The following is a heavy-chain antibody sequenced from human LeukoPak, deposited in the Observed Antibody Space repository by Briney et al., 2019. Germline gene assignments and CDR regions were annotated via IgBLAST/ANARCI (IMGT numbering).Heavy chain of an antibody. J-gene: IGHJ4*02. D-gene: IGHD3-16*01. CDR3: ARSHYDYVWGNDPYYFDY. CDR2: ISYDASNK. Sequence: GWSLRLSCAASGFTFSSFAMHWVRQAPGKGLEWVAVISYDASNKFYADSVQGRFTISRDNSKNTLFLQMNSLGAEDTAVFYCARSHYDYVWGNDPYYFDYWGQGTLVTVSS. CDR1: GFTFSSFA. V-gene: IGHV3-30-3*01.